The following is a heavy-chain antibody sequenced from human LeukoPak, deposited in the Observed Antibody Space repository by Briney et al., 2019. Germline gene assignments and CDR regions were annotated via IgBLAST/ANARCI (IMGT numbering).Heavy chain of an antibody. CDR2: IIPIFGTA. CDR3: AREGVRRGSNIVVVVAARPGAFDI. Sequence: SVKVSCKASGGTFSSYAISWVRQAPGQGLEWMGRIIPIFGTANYAQKFQGSVTITPDESTSTAYMELSSLRSEDTAVYYCAREGVRRGSNIVVVVAARPGAFDIWGQGTMVTVSS. V-gene: IGHV1-69*15. CDR1: GGTFSSYA. J-gene: IGHJ3*02. D-gene: IGHD2-15*01.